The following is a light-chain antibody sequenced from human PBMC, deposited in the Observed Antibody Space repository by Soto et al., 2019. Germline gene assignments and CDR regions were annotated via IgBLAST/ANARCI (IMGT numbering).Light chain of an antibody. J-gene: IGLJ2*01. CDR1: NIGSKS. CDR3: QVWDSSSDHVV. V-gene: IGLV3-21*04. Sequence: SSELTQPPSVSAAPGEPARITCGGDNIGSKSVHWYQQKPGQAPVLVIHHDRDRPAGIPERFSGSNFGNTAALTISGVEAGDEADYYCQVWDSSSDHVVFGGGTKVTVL. CDR2: HDR.